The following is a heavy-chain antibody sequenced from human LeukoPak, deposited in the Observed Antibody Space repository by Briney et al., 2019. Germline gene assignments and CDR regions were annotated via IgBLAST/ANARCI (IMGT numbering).Heavy chain of an antibody. D-gene: IGHD6-13*01. CDR1: IDSFSNYH. V-gene: IGHV4-34*01. Sequence: PSETLSLTCAVYIDSFSNYHWNWIRQTPAKGMEWIGEVNESGGTNISPSLKSRVTISVDTSKNQFSLKLSSVTAADTAVYYCARQGASSSWYDPRADYWGQGTLVTVSS. CDR2: VNESGGT. J-gene: IGHJ4*02. CDR3: ARQGASSSWYDPRADY.